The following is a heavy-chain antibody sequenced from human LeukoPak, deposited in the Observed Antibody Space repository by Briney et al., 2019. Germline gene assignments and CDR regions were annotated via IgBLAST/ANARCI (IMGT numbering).Heavy chain of an antibody. CDR2: IYNDGST. CDR3: ARNILFAFDF. Sequence: GGSLTLSCAASGLTVSSSYMSWVRQAPGKGLEWVSIIYNDGSTYYADSMKGRFTISRDNSKNTLYLQVNSLRAEDTAMYYCARNILFAFDFWGQGTMVTVSS. J-gene: IGHJ3*01. V-gene: IGHV3-53*01. CDR1: GLTVSSSY.